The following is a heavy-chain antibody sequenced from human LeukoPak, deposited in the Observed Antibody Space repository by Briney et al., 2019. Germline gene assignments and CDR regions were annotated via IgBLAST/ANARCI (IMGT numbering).Heavy chain of an antibody. V-gene: IGHV1-18*01. CDR3: ARAFTGKTRPNAFHV. D-gene: IGHD1-1*01. CDR2: ISAYNGNT. Sequence: ASVKVSCKASGYTFTNYGITWVRQAPGQGLEWMGWISAYNGNTNYAQKLQGRVTMATDTSTSTAYMELRSLRSDDTAVYYCARAFTGKTRPNAFHVWGQGTMVTVSS. CDR1: GYTFTNYG. J-gene: IGHJ3*01.